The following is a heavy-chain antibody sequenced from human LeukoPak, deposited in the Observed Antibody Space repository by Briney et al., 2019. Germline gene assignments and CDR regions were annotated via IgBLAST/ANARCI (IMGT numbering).Heavy chain of an antibody. Sequence: GGSLRLSCAASGFSFSSYAMGWVRQAPGKGLEWVSSISGSGDNTYYAESVKGRFTISRDNSKNTLFLQMNSLRAEDTAVFYCAKRSGYTTGWFFDFWGQGTLVTVFS. J-gene: IGHJ4*02. V-gene: IGHV3-23*01. D-gene: IGHD6-19*01. CDR3: AKRSGYTTGWFFDF. CDR2: ISGSGDNT. CDR1: GFSFSSYA.